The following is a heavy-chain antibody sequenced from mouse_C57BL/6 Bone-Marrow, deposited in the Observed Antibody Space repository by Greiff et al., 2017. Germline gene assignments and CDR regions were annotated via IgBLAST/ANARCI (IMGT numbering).Heavy chain of an antibody. V-gene: IGHV14-4*01. Sequence: VQLQQSGAELVRPGASVKLSCTASGFNIKDDYIHWVKQRPEQGLEWIGWIDPEIGDTESASKFQGKATITSDTSSTTAYLQLSRLTSEDTAVYYCSSVDGNYFDFWGQGTPLTVAS. CDR3: SSVDGNYFDF. J-gene: IGHJ2*01. CDR2: IDPEIGDT. CDR1: GFNIKDDY. D-gene: IGHD2-3*01.